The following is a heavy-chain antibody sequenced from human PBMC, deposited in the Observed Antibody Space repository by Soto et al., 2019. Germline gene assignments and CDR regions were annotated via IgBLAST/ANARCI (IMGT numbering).Heavy chain of an antibody. J-gene: IGHJ5*02. V-gene: IGHV1-69*01. CDR1: GGTFSSYA. D-gene: IGHD2-2*01. CDR2: IIPIFGTA. Sequence: QVQLVQSGAEVKKPGSSVKVSCKASGGTFSSYAISWVRQAPGQGLEWMGGIIPIFGTANYAQKFQGRVTITAEESTSTAYMELSSLRSEETAVYYCARIYKKLLFEDWFDPWGQGTLVTVSS. CDR3: ARIYKKLLFEDWFDP.